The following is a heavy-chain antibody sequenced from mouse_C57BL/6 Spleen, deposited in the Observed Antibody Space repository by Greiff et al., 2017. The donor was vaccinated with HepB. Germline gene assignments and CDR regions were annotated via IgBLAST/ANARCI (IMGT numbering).Heavy chain of an antibody. V-gene: IGHV1-22*01. CDR3: ARSQLGWYFDV. CDR2: INPNNGGT. Sequence: VQLTQSGPELVKPGASVKMSCKASGYTFTDYNMHWVKQSHGKSLEWIGYINPNNGGTSYNQKFKGKATLTVNKSSSTAYMELRSLTSEDSAVYYCARSQLGWYFDVWGTGTTVTVSS. J-gene: IGHJ1*03. CDR1: GYTFTDYN. D-gene: IGHD4-1*02.